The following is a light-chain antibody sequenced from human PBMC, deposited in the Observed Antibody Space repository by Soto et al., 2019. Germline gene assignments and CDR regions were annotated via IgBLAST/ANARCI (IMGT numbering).Light chain of an antibody. J-gene: IGKJ1*01. CDR1: QDIRRY. Sequence: AIQMTQSPSSLSASVGDRVTITCRASQDIRRYLGWYQQKPGKAPKLLIFAASNLHSGVPSRFSGSGSGTDFTLTISSLDPEDFATYYCLQDLSYPRTFGQGTKVEI. CDR2: AAS. CDR3: LQDLSYPRT. V-gene: IGKV1-6*01.